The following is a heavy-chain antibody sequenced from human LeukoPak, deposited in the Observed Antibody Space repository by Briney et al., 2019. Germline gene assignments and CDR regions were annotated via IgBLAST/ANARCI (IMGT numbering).Heavy chain of an antibody. V-gene: IGHV1-69*13. CDR3: ASRRITIFGVVMDV. Sequence: GASVRVSCKASGGTFSSYAISWVRQALGQGLEWMGGIIPIFGTANYAQKFQGRVTITADESTSTAYMELSSLRSEDTAVYYCASRRITIFGVVMDVWGKGTTVTVSS. D-gene: IGHD3-3*01. CDR2: IIPIFGTA. J-gene: IGHJ6*04. CDR1: GGTFSSYA.